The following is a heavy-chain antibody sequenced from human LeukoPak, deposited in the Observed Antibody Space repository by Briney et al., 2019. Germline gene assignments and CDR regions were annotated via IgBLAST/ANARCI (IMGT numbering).Heavy chain of an antibody. J-gene: IGHJ4*02. V-gene: IGHV5-10-1*01. D-gene: IGHD3-9*01. CDR1: GYSFTSYW. CDR2: IDPSDSYT. CDR3: ARPSRYFDWEIDY. Sequence: GESPKISCKGSGYSFTSYWISWVRQMPGKGLEWMGRIDPSDSYTNYSPSFQGHVTISADKSISTAYLQWSSLKASDTAMYYCARPSRYFDWEIDYWGQGTLVTVSS.